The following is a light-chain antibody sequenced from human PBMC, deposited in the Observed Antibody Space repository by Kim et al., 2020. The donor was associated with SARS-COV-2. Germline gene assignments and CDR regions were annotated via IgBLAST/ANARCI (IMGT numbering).Light chain of an antibody. Sequence: PGGRVNPPRKASEELNNHLAWYQQRPGQPPRLLIYGASARVTGVPARFSGLGSGTEYTLTISSLQSEDFALYYCHQYQLSTNWPTFGPGTKVDIK. CDR2: GAS. CDR3: HQYQLSTNWPT. V-gene: IGKV3-15*01. J-gene: IGKJ3*01. CDR1: EELNNH.